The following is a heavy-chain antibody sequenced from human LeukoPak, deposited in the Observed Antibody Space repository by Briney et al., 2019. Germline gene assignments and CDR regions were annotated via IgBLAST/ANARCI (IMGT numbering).Heavy chain of an antibody. D-gene: IGHD1-26*01. CDR1: GVTFSSHG. CDR3: AKNLLGSESFSWYFDL. CDR2: ITSIGIRT. V-gene: IGHV3-23*01. J-gene: IGHJ2*01. Sequence: GGSLRLSCAASGVTFSSHGMSWVRQAPGKGLEWVSSITSIGIRTCYADSVKCRFTMSRDNSKNTLYLQMNSLRAEDTAVYYCAKNLLGSESFSWYFDLWGRGTLVTVSS.